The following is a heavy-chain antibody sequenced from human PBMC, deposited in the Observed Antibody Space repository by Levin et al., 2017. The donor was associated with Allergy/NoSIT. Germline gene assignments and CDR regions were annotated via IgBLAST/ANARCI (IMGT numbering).Heavy chain of an antibody. Sequence: SQTLSLTCAVYGGSFSGYYWSWIRQPPGKGLEWIGEINHSGSTNYNPSLKSRVTISVDTSKNQFSLKLSSVTAADTAVYYCARGRTGGGYGSGSYYVGGDYYDYGMDVWGQGTTVTVSS. CDR3: ARGRTGGGYGSGSYYVGGDYYDYGMDV. D-gene: IGHD3-10*01. CDR1: GGSFSGYY. V-gene: IGHV4-34*01. J-gene: IGHJ6*02. CDR2: INHSGST.